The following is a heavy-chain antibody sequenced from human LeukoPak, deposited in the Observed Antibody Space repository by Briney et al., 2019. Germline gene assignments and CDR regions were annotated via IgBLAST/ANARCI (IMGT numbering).Heavy chain of an antibody. V-gene: IGHV3-7*05. D-gene: IGHD1-26*01. CDR3: AYRNNFEY. CDR2: IKADGSER. Sequence: GGSLRLSCAASGFSFSGHWMNWVRQPPGKGLEWVANIKADGSERYYVDSVKGRFTISRDDAKRTVDLQMDNLRAEDTAIYYCAYRNNFEYWGQGALVTVSS. CDR1: GFSFSGHW. J-gene: IGHJ4*02.